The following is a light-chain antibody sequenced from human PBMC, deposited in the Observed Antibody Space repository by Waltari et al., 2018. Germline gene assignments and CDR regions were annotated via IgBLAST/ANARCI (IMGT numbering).Light chain of an antibody. CDR3: QEYDSLPVT. CDR2: RAS. J-gene: IGKJ4*01. V-gene: IGKV1-5*03. Sequence: DIQMTQSPSTLSASVGDRITITCRTSQSVKKKLAWYQQKPGKAPKVLIHRASRLEGGVPSRFSGSGYGTEFTLTISSLQPDDFATYYCQEYDSLPVTFGGGTRVEIK. CDR1: QSVKKK.